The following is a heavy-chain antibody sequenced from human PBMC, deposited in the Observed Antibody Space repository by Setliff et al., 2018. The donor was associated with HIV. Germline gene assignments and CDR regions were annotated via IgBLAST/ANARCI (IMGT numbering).Heavy chain of an antibody. Sequence: GESLKISCAASGFTFSNYAMGWVRQGPGKGLEWVSTIGAAGYPTHYAESVKGRFTISKDNSQNALYLQMNSLTDEDTAVYYCAKVFAFGVDGFDIWGQGTRVTVAS. CDR1: GFTFSNYA. CDR2: IGAAGYPT. J-gene: IGHJ3*02. D-gene: IGHD3-10*01. CDR3: AKVFAFGVDGFDI. V-gene: IGHV3-23*01.